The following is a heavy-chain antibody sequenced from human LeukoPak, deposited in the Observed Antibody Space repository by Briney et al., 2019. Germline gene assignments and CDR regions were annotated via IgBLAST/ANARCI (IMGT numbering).Heavy chain of an antibody. CDR3: ARSAGYYYYYMDV. V-gene: IGHV4-34*01. CDR2: INHSGST. CDR1: GGSFSGYY. J-gene: IGHJ6*03. Sequence: SETLSLTCAVYGGSFSGYYWSWIRQPPGKGLEWIGEINHSGSTNYNPSLKSRVTVSVDTSKNQFSLKLNSVTAADTAVYYCARSAGYYYYYMDVWGKGTTVTVSS.